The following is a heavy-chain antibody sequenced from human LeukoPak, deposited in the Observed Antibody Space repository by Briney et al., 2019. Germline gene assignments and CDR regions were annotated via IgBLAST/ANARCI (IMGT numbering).Heavy chain of an antibody. J-gene: IGHJ4*02. CDR2: ISYDGSNK. CDR3: AKAFGILNSRTWYLSWDF. D-gene: IGHD6-13*01. V-gene: IGHV3-30*18. CDR1: GFTFSSYG. Sequence: GGSLRLSCAASGFTFSSYGMHWVRQAPGKELEWVAVISYDGSNKYYADSVKGRFTISRDNSKNTLYLQMNSLRAEDTAVYYCAKAFGILNSRTWYLSWDFWGQGTLVTVSS.